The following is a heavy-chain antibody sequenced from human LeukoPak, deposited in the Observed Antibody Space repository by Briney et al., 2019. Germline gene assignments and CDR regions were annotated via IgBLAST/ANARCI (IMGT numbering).Heavy chain of an antibody. CDR2: IYYSGST. J-gene: IGHJ5*02. V-gene: IGHV4-31*03. CDR3: ARALYSYGSNWFDP. CDR1: GGSISSGGYY. Sequence: PSETLSLTCTVSGGSISSGGYYWSWIRQHPGKGLEWIGYIYYSGSTYYNPSLKSRVTISVDMSKNQFSLKLSSVTAADTAVYYCARALYSYGSNWFDPWGQGTLVTVSS. D-gene: IGHD5-18*01.